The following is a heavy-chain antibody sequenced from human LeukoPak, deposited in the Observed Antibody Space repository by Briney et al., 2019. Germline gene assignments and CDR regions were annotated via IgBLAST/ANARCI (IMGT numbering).Heavy chain of an antibody. CDR2: ILGSVGST. CDR1: GFTLRSYA. Sequence: GCRRPSSAPDGFTLRSYAMSCVRRPPEKRLEWVSAILGSVGSTYYADSVKGRFTISRDNSKNTLYLQMNSLRAEDTAVYYCAKDGVAVAGNFGYWGQGDLVTVSS. CDR3: AKDGVAVAGNFGY. J-gene: IGHJ4*02. D-gene: IGHD6-19*01. V-gene: IGHV3-23*01.